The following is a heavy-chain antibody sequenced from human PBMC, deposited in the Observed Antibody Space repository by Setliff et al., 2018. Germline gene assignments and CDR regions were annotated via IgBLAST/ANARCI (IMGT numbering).Heavy chain of an antibody. V-gene: IGHV1-69*10. J-gene: IGHJ6*02. D-gene: IGHD7-27*01. CDR3: VRDILGEESAGVVDV. CDR2: ILPIVGFA. Sequence: ASVKVSCMVSGGAFSTSALSWVRQAPALGLEGVGAILPIVGFANYGNKFQGRVTITANESTSTSYMEVMSLRTDDTAVYYCVRDILGEESAGVVDVWGQGTTVTVSS. CDR1: GGAFSTSA.